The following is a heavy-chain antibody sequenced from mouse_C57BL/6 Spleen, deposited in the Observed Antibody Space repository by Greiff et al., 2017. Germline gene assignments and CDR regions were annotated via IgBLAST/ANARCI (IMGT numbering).Heavy chain of an antibody. CDR3: DKPGDYSSYGGAMDD. CDR1: GFSLTSYG. J-gene: IGHJ4*01. V-gene: IGHV2-9*01. D-gene: IGHD2-5*01. CDR2: RWGGGST. Sequence: QVQLMESGPGLVAPSQSLSITCTVSGFSLTSYGVDWVRQPPGTGLEWLGVRWGGGSTNYDSALMSRLSISIDNSKSQSFLKRNSLQTDDTAMYYWDKPGDYSSYGGAMDDRGHGASVTV.